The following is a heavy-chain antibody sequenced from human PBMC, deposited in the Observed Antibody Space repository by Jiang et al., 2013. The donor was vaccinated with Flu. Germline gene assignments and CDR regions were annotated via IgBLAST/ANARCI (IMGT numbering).Heavy chain of an antibody. Sequence: QLLESGGGLVKPGGSLRLSCAASGFTFSSYSMNWVRQAPGKGLEWVSSISSSSSYIYYADSVKGRFTISRDNAKNSLYLQMNSLRAEDTAVYYCARVLRFWSGYHDYWGQGTLVTVSS. D-gene: IGHD3-3*01. CDR2: ISSSSSYI. CDR3: ARVLRFWSGYHDY. J-gene: IGHJ4*02. V-gene: IGHV3-21*01. CDR1: GFTFSSYS.